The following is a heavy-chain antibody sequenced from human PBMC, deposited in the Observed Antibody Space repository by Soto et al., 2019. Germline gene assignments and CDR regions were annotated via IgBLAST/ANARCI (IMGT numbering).Heavy chain of an antibody. V-gene: IGHV4-34*01. Sequence: QVQLQQWGAGLLKPSETLSLSCAVNGESLSGYYWSWIRQSPDKGLEWIGKISHSGTTDDNPSLESRVTFSIDTSMHQLSLKLTPVTAADTAIYYCARFNRGTYRWTYRHYSYYGFDVWGQGTTVTVSS. CDR3: ARFNRGTYRWTYRHYSYYGFDV. D-gene: IGHD3-16*02. CDR1: GESLSGYY. J-gene: IGHJ6*02. CDR2: ISHSGTT.